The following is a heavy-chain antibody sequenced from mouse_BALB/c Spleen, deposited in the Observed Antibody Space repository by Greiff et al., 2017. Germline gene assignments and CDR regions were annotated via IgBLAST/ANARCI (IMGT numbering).Heavy chain of an antibody. CDR1: GFTFSSFG. Sequence: EVKVVESGGGLVQPGGSRKLSCAASGFTFSSFGMHWVRQAPEKGLEWVAYISSGSSTIYYADTVTGRFTISRDNPKNTLFLQMTSLRSEDTAMYYCARGVTTATYYLDYWGQGTTLTVSS. J-gene: IGHJ2*01. V-gene: IGHV5-17*02. D-gene: IGHD1-2*01. CDR2: ISSGSSTI. CDR3: ARGVTTATYYLDY.